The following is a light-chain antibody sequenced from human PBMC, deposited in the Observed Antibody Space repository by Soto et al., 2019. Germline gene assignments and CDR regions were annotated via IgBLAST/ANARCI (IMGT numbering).Light chain of an antibody. CDR1: QTIYSN. Sequence: IGMTQSPATLSVSPGERATLSCRASQTIYSNVAWYQQRPGQPPRLLIYYTSTRATGFPARLSGGGSGTEFTLTISSLEPEDFAVYHCQQLTDWPPQWTFGQGTKVDIK. V-gene: IGKV3-15*01. CDR3: QQLTDWPPQWT. CDR2: YTS. J-gene: IGKJ1*01.